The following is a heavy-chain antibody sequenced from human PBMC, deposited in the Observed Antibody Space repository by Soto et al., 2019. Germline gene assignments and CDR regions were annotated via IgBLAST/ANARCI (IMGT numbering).Heavy chain of an antibody. D-gene: IGHD2-2*01. J-gene: IGHJ4*02. CDR1: GGSISSSSYY. CDR3: ARLRYIVVVPAGYYFDY. Sequence: PSETLSLTCTVSGGSISSSSYYWGWIRQPPGKGLEWIGSIYYSGSTYYNPSLKSRVTISVDTSKNQFSLKLSSVTAADTAVYNCARLRYIVVVPAGYYFDYWGQGTLVTVSS. CDR2: IYYSGST. V-gene: IGHV4-39*01.